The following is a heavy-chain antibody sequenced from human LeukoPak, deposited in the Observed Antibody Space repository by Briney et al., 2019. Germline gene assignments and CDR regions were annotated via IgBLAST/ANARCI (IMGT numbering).Heavy chain of an antibody. Sequence: GGSLRLFCAASGFTFSTYWMHWVRQAPGKGLVWVSQISNDGTTTRYADSVKGRFTISRDNAKNTLYLQMISLRAEDTAVYYCARDHRTSTSFDYWGQGTLVTVSS. V-gene: IGHV3-74*01. CDR1: GFTFSTYW. J-gene: IGHJ4*02. D-gene: IGHD2-2*01. CDR2: ISNDGTTT. CDR3: ARDHRTSTSFDY.